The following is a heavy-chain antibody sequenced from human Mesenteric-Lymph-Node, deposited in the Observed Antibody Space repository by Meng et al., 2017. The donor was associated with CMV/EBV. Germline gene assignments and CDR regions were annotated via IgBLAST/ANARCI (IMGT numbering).Heavy chain of an antibody. V-gene: IGHV3-74*01. Sequence: GESLKISFAASGFTFTSNWMHWVRQAPGKGLVWVSCINSDGRSTTYADSVKGRFTISRDNAKNTLYLQMNSLRAEDTAVYYCARDSTRYCSSTSCYTGYFQHWGQGTLVTVSS. CDR1: GFTFTSNW. CDR2: INSDGRST. J-gene: IGHJ1*01. CDR3: ARDSTRYCSSTSCYTGYFQH. D-gene: IGHD2-2*02.